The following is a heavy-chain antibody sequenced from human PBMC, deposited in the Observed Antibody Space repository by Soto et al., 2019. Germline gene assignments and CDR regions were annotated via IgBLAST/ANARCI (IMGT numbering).Heavy chain of an antibody. CDR1: GHTFTSYG. D-gene: IGHD3-9*01. CDR2: ISAYSTNT. CDR3: ARDADILTGYYTSGWFDP. Sequence: ASVKVSCKASGHTFTSYGLTWVRQAPGQGLEWMGWISAYSTNTNYAQKFQGRVTLTTDTSTSTAYMELRSLRSDDTAVYYCARDADILTGYYTSGWFDPWGQGTLVTVSS. J-gene: IGHJ5*02. V-gene: IGHV1-18*01.